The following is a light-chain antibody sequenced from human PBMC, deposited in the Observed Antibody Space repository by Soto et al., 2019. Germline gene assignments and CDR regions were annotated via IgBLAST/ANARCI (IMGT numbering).Light chain of an antibody. CDR2: GAS. CDR1: QSVSSY. J-gene: IGKJ5*01. Sequence: EIVLTQSPATLSLSPGERVTLSCRASQSVSSYLAWYQQKPGQASRLLVYGASSRATGIPDRFSGFGSGTDFTLTISRLEPEDFAVYFCQQYGSSPITFGQGTRLEIK. CDR3: QQYGSSPIT. V-gene: IGKV3-20*01.